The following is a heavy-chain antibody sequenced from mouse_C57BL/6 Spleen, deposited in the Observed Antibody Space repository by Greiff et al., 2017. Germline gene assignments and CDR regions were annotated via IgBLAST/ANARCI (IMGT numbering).Heavy chain of an antibody. CDR1: GYTFTSYW. J-gene: IGHJ4*01. Sequence: VQLQQPGAELVMPGASVKLSCTASGYTFTSYWMHWVKQRPGQGLEWIGGIDPSDSYTNYNQKFKGKSTLTVDKSSSTAYMQLSSLTSEDSAVYYCARFYSGNMDDWGQGTSVTVAS. CDR3: ARFYSGNMDD. CDR2: IDPSDSYT. V-gene: IGHV1-69*01. D-gene: IGHD2-1*01.